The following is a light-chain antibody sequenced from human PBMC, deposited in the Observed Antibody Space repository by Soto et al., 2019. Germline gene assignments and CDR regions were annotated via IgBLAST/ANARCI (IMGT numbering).Light chain of an antibody. CDR3: LQHNSYPFT. Sequence: DIQMTQSPSSLSASAGDRDTITCRASQGVRSSLDWYQQKPGKAPKRLIYEISSLQSGVPSRFSGSGSGTEFTLTISSLQPEDFATYYCLQHNSYPFTFGPGTKVDIK. V-gene: IGKV1-17*01. J-gene: IGKJ3*01. CDR2: EIS. CDR1: QGVRSS.